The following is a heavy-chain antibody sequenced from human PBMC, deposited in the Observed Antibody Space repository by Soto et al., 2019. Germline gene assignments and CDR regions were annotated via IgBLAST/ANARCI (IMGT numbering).Heavy chain of an antibody. CDR3: ARQIYDSDTGPNFQYYFDS. V-gene: IGHV5-10-1*01. CDR2: IDPSGSQT. Sequence: GESLKISCKGSGYSFAGYWITWVRQKPGKGLEWMGRIDPSGSQTYYSPSFRGHVTISVTKSITTVFLQWSSLRASDTAMYYCARQIYDSDTGPNFQYYFDSWGQGTPVTVSS. D-gene: IGHD3-22*01. J-gene: IGHJ4*02. CDR1: GYSFAGYW.